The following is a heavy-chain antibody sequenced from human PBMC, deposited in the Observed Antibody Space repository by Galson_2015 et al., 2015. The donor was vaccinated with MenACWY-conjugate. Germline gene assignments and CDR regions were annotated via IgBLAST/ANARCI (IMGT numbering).Heavy chain of an antibody. V-gene: IGHV2-70*11. CDR3: APIRRDFWSGDALYYYYYMDV. CDR1: GFSLDTSGMC. Sequence: PALVKPTQTLTLTCAFSGFSLDTSGMCVGWIRQPPGKALEWLARIDWDDYKYYTTSLKTRLTISTDTSKNQVVLTLTNMDPVDTATYYCAPIRRDFWSGDALYYYYYMDVWGKGTTVTVSS. D-gene: IGHD3-3*01. J-gene: IGHJ6*03. CDR2: IDWDDYK.